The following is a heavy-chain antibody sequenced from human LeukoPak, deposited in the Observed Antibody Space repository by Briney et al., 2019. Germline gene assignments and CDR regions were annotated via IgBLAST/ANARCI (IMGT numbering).Heavy chain of an antibody. CDR2: ISAYNGNT. D-gene: IGHD1-7*01. CDR3: ATLLTTGTTTDGWFDP. J-gene: IGHJ5*02. V-gene: IGHV1-18*01. CDR1: GYTFTSYG. Sequence: VASVKVSCKASGYTFTSYGISWVRQAPGQGLEWMGWISAYNGNTNYAQKLQGRVTMTPDTSTSTAYMELRSLRSDDTAVYYCATLLTTGTTTDGWFDPWGQGTLVTVSS.